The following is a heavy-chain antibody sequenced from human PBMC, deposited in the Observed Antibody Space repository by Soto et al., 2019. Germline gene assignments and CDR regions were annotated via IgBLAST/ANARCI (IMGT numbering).Heavy chain of an antibody. V-gene: IGHV1-69*02. D-gene: IGHD3-10*01. CDR1: GDTFTFYS. J-gene: IGHJ4*02. CDR3: ASSYGSGYRAFDY. CDR2: VNPILSMS. Sequence: QVQLVQSGAEVKRPGSSVKVSCKASGDTFTFYSINWVRQAPGLGLEWMGRVNPILSMSNYAQRFQGRVTMTADKYTSTSYMELSILRSEETAIYYCASSYGSGYRAFDYWGQGALVTVSS.